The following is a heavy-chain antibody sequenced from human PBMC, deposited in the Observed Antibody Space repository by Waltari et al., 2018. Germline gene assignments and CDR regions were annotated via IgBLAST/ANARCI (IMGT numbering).Heavy chain of an antibody. Sequence: QVQLVQSGAEVKKPGSSVKVSCKASGGTFSSYTISWVRQAPGQGLEWMGRIIPILGIANYAQKFQGRVTITADKSTSTAYMELSSLRSEDTAVYYCVYGGNSGSLPPYLDYWGQGTLVTVSS. CDR1: GGTFSSYT. V-gene: IGHV1-69*02. J-gene: IGHJ4*02. D-gene: IGHD2-21*02. CDR3: VYGGNSGSLPPYLDY. CDR2: IIPILGIA.